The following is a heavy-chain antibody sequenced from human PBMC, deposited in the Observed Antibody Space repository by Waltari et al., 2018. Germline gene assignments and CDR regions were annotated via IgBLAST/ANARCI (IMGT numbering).Heavy chain of an antibody. D-gene: IGHD1-1*01. CDR1: GGSVSSSRYC. Sequence: QVQMQESGPGLVKPSETLSLTCSVSGGSVSSSRYCWGWIRQTPGKGLDWLGSVFSNGRTYYNPSLQSRVTISVDTSKNQFSLSLKSLTAADTAVFYCVRQLTTANPWYIDSWGQGTQVTVSS. V-gene: IGHV4-39*01. CDR2: VFSNGRT. J-gene: IGHJ4*02. CDR3: VRQLTTANPWYIDS.